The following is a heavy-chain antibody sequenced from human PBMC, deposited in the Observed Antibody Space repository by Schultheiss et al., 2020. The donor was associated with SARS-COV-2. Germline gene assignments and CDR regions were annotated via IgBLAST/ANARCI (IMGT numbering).Heavy chain of an antibody. V-gene: IGHV4-59*12. CDR3: ARVPITMIVVGHAFDI. CDR2: IYYSGST. D-gene: IGHD3-22*01. J-gene: IGHJ3*02. CDR1: GGSISSYY. Sequence: SQTLSLTCTVSGGSISSYYWSWIRQPPGKGLEWIGYIYYSGSTYYNPSLKSRVTISVDTSKNQFSLKLSSVTAADTAVYYCARVPITMIVVGHAFDIWGQGTTVTVSS.